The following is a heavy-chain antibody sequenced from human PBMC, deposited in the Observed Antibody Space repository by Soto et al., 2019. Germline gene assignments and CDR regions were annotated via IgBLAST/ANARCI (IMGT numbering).Heavy chain of an antibody. D-gene: IGHD1-1*01. CDR3: ISQDIRGTTRFDP. CDR1: GFIFSGSA. V-gene: IGHV3-73*01. CDR2: IRNKAKNYAT. Sequence: EVQLVESGGGLVQPGGSLKLSCAASGFIFSGSAVHWVRQPSGEGLEWVGRIRNKAKNYATTYGASVQGRFTISRDDSKNTAYLQMNSLKTEDTAVYYCISQDIRGTTRFDPWGQGTLVTVSS. J-gene: IGHJ5*02.